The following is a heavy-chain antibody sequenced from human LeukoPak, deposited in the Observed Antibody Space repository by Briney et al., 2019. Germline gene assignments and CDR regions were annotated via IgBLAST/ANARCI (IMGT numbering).Heavy chain of an antibody. CDR3: ARGRYSSGWYEDY. CDR1: GYTFISYG. V-gene: IGHV1-18*01. Sequence: ASVTVSCTASGYTFISYGISWVRQAPGQGLEWMGWISAYNGNTYYAQTLQGRVTMNTDTSTSTAYMEMRSLRSDDTAVYYCARGRYSSGWYEDYWGQGTLVTVSS. D-gene: IGHD6-19*01. CDR2: ISAYNGNT. J-gene: IGHJ4*02.